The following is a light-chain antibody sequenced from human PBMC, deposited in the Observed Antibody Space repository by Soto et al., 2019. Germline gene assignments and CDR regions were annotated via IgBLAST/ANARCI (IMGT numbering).Light chain of an antibody. V-gene: IGLV2-8*01. CDR1: SSDVGGYNY. J-gene: IGLJ1*01. CDR3: TSYAGGNNV. Sequence: QSALTQPPSASGSPGQSVTISCTGTSSDVGGYNYVSWYQQHPVKVPKLMVYEVNKRPSGVPDRFSGSKSGNTASLTVSGLLAEDEADYSSTSYAGGNNVFGTGTKLTV. CDR2: EVN.